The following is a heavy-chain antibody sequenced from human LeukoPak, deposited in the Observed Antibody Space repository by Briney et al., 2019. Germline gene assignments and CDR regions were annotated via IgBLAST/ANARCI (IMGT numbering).Heavy chain of an antibody. D-gene: IGHD2-15*01. J-gene: IGHJ6*04. Sequence: ASVKVSCKVSGYTLTELSMLWVRQAPGKGLEWMRGFDPEDGETIYAQKFQGRVTMTEDTSTDTAYMELSSLRSEDTAVYYCATDGSDCSGGSCYSYGMDVWGKGTTVTVSS. CDR2: FDPEDGET. CDR1: GYTLTELS. V-gene: IGHV1-24*01. CDR3: ATDGSDCSGGSCYSYGMDV.